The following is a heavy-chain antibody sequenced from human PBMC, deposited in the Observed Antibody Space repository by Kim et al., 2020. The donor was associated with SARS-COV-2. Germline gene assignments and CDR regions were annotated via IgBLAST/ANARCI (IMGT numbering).Heavy chain of an antibody. V-gene: IGHV4-31*03. D-gene: IGHD3-3*01. CDR3: ARVLGASTIFGVVIVIWFDP. CDR2: IYYSGST. CDR1: GGSISSGGYY. J-gene: IGHJ5*02. Sequence: SETLSLTCTVSGGSISSGGYYWSWIRQHPGKGLEWIGYIYYSGSTYYNPSLKSRVTISVDTSKNQFSLKLSSVTAADTAVYYCARVLGASTIFGVVIVIWFDPWGQGTLVTVSS.